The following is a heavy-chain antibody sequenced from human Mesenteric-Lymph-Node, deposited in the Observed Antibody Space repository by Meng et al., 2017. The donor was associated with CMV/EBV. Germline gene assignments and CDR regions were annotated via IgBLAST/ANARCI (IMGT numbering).Heavy chain of an antibody. V-gene: IGHV2-5*02. CDR3: AHRLRNWGYFDY. J-gene: IGHJ4*02. CDR2: IYWDDDK. CDR1: GSALSTSGVG. D-gene: IGHD7-27*01. Sequence: FSGSALSTSGVGVGWIRQPPGKALEWLALIYWDDDKSYSPSLKSRLTITKDTSKNQVVLTMTNMDPVDTATYYCAHRLRNWGYFDYWGQGTLVTVSS.